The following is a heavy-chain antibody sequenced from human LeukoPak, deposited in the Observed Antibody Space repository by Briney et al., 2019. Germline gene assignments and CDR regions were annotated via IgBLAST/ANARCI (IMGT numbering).Heavy chain of an antibody. V-gene: IGHV1-8*03. J-gene: IGHJ3*02. CDR2: MNPNSGNT. CDR1: GYTFTSYD. CDR3: ARDDYDSSGYDKYDAFDI. Sequence: ASVKVSCKASGYTFTSYDINWVRQATGQGLEWMGWMNPNSGNTGYAQKFQGRVTITRNTSISTAYMELSSLRSEDTAVYYCARDDYDSSGYDKYDAFDIWGQGTMVTVSS. D-gene: IGHD3-22*01.